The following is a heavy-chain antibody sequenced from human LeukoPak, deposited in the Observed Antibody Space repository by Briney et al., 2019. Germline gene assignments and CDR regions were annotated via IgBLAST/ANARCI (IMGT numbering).Heavy chain of an antibody. V-gene: IGHV3-48*01. J-gene: IGHJ4*02. Sequence: GGSLRLSCTASGFSISRDSMNWVRQAPGKGLEWVSYINGGSSPIYYADSVRGRFTISGDNAKNSLYLQMNSLRAEDTAVYYCVRDNPRCCGVVPANIDDYWGQGTLVTVSS. D-gene: IGHD2-15*01. CDR2: INGGSSPI. CDR1: GFSISRDS. CDR3: VRDNPRCCGVVPANIDDY.